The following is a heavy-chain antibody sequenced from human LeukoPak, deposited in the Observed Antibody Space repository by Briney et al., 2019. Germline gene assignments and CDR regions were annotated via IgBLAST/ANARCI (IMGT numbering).Heavy chain of an antibody. CDR2: ISAYNGNT. D-gene: IGHD3-22*01. Sequence: ASVKVSCKASGYTFTSYGISWVRQAPGQGLEWMGWISAYNGNTNYAQKLQGRVTMTTDTSTSTAYMELRSLRSDDTAVYYCARPNYDSSGYYPFDYWGQGTLVTVSS. J-gene: IGHJ4*02. CDR3: ARPNYDSSGYYPFDY. V-gene: IGHV1-18*01. CDR1: GYTFTSYG.